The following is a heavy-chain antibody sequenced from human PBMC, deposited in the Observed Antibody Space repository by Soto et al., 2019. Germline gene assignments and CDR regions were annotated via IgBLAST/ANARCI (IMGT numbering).Heavy chain of an antibody. Sequence: GGSLRLSCAASGFTFSSYGMHWVRQAPGKGLEWVAVISYDGSNKYYADSVKGRFTISRDNSKNTLYLQMNSLRAEDTAVYYCAKDGTPMVRGWALPIDYWGQGTLVTVSS. J-gene: IGHJ4*02. CDR3: AKDGTPMVRGWALPIDY. CDR1: GFTFSSYG. V-gene: IGHV3-30*18. D-gene: IGHD3-10*01. CDR2: ISYDGSNK.